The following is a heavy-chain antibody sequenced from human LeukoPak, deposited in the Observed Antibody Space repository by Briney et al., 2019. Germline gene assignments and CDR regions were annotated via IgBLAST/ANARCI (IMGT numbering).Heavy chain of an antibody. J-gene: IGHJ4*02. CDR2: ISSSGTTI. CDR3: ARERGLELLTY. Sequence: GGSLRLSCAASGFTFSSYSMNWVRQAPGKGLEWVSYISSSGTTIYYADSVKGRFTVSRDNAKNSLFLQMSSLRAEDTAVYYCARERGLELLTYWGQGTLVTVSS. V-gene: IGHV3-48*01. CDR1: GFTFSSYS. D-gene: IGHD1-7*01.